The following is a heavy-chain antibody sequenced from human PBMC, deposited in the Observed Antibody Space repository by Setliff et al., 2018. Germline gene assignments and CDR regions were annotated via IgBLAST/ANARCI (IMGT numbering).Heavy chain of an antibody. Sequence: SETLSLTCGVSGGGGSFSAYYWGWIRQPPGKGLEWIGRIYYRGDTYYNPSLKGRLTISVDTAQNQFSLRLTSVTAADTAVYYCARTGTYRYFDYWGQGALVTVSS. V-gene: IGHV4-39*01. J-gene: IGHJ4*02. CDR3: ARTGTYRYFDY. CDR2: IYYRGDT. D-gene: IGHD1-1*01. CDR1: GGGGSFSAYY.